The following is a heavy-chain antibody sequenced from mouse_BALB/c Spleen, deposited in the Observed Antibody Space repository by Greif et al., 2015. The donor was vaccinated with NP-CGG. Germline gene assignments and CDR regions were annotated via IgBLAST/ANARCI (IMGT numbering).Heavy chain of an antibody. J-gene: IGHJ4*01. Sequence: VQLQQSGPELVKPGASVKMSCKASGYTFTDYYMDWVKQSHGESFEWIGRANPYNGGTSYNQKFKGKATLTVDKSSSTAYMELNSLTSEDSAVYYCARDYRYEEMDYWGQGTSVTVSS. V-gene: IGHV1-19*01. CDR2: ANPYNGGT. D-gene: IGHD2-14*01. CDR1: GYTFTDYY. CDR3: ARDYRYEEMDY.